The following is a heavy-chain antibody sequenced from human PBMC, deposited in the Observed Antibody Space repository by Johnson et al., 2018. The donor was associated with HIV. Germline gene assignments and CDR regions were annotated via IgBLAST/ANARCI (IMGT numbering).Heavy chain of an antibody. D-gene: IGHD3-10*01. CDR1: GFIVSSNY. CDR3: AKTRMGGILDAFDL. V-gene: IGHV3-66*02. J-gene: IGHJ3*01. Sequence: VQLVESGGGLVQPGGSLRLSCAASGFIVSSNYMSWVRQAPGKGLEWVSIIYSDGRTYYADSVKGRFTLSRDNSKNTLDLQMNSLTIEDTAVFYCAKTRMGGILDAFDLWGQGTMVIVS. CDR2: IYSDGRT.